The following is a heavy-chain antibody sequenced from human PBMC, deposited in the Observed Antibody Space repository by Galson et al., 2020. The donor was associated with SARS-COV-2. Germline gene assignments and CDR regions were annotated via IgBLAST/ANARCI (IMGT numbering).Heavy chain of an antibody. CDR3: ARGSRGDYDFWSGTWYFDL. V-gene: IGHV4-34*01. D-gene: IGHD3-3*01. J-gene: IGHJ2*01. CDR2: INHSGST. Sequence: SETLSLTCAVYGGSFSGYYWSWIRQPPGKGLEWIGEINHSGSTNYNPSLKSRVTISVDTSKNQFSLKLSSVTAADTAVYYCARGSRGDYDFWSGTWYFDLWGRGTLVTVSS. CDR1: GGSFSGYY.